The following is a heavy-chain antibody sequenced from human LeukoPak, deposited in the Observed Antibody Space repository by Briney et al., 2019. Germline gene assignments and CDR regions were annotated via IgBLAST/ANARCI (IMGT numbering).Heavy chain of an antibody. J-gene: IGHJ4*02. CDR3: ARHSTSSNYYFDF. Sequence: SQTLSLTCAISGDSVSSNSATWNWIRQSPSRGLEWLGRTYYRSKWYNDYATSVKSQITINPDISKNQFSLQLNSVTPEDTAVYYCARHSTSSNYYFDFWGQGTLVTVS. V-gene: IGHV6-1*01. CDR2: TYYRSKWYN. CDR1: GDSVSSNSAT. D-gene: IGHD5-24*01.